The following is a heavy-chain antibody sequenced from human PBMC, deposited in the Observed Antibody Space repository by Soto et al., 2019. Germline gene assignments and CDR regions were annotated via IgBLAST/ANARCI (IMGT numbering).Heavy chain of an antibody. CDR1: GGSMSSYY. CDR3: ARRGYGPGFPYYSGMDV. V-gene: IGHV4-59*01. Sequence: SETLSLTCTVSGGSMSSYYCSWIRQPPGKGLEWIGYIYYSGSTNYNPSLKSRVTMSVDTPKNQFSLKLSSVTAADTAVYYCARRGYGPGFPYYSGMDVWGQGTKVTVSS. D-gene: IGHD3-10*01. J-gene: IGHJ6*02. CDR2: IYYSGST.